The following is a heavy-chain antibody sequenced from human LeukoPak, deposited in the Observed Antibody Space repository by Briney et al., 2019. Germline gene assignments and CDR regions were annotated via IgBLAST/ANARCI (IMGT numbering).Heavy chain of an antibody. V-gene: IGHV4-4*07. D-gene: IGHD6-19*01. CDR3: ARGPRSSDWYSIDY. Sequence: PSETLSLTCTVSGGSISSYYWSWLRQPAGKGLEWTGRIYSSGSTNYNPSLKSRVTVSVDTSKNQFSLKLSSVTAADTAVYYCARGPRSSDWYSIDYWGRGTLVTVSS. CDR1: GGSISSYY. CDR2: IYSSGST. J-gene: IGHJ4*02.